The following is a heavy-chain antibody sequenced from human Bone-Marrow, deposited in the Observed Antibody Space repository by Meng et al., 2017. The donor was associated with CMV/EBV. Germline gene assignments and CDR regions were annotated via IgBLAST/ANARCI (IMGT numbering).Heavy chain of an antibody. J-gene: IGHJ6*02. V-gene: IGHV3-13*01. D-gene: IGHD6-6*01. CDR2: IGTAGDT. CDR3: ARAKSSSGSLSVLGMDV. Sequence: GESLKISCAASGFTFSSYDMHWVRQATGKGLEWVSAIGTAGDTYYPGSVKGRFTISRENAKNSLYLQMNSLRAGDTAVYYCARAKSSSGSLSVLGMDVWGQGTTFTVSS. CDR1: GFTFSSYD.